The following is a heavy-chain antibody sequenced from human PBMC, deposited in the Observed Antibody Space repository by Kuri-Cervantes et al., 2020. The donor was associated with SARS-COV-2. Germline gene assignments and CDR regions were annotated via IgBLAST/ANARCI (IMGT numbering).Heavy chain of an antibody. CDR2: ISYDGSNK. V-gene: IGHV3-30*19. CDR3: ARVPQYSSSSY. Sequence: GESLKISCAASGFTFSSYGMHWVRQAPGKGLEWVAVISYDGSNKYYADSVKGRFTISRDNSKNTLYLQMNSLRAEDTAVYYCARVPQYSSSSYWGQGTLVTVSS. J-gene: IGHJ4*02. CDR1: GFTFSSYG. D-gene: IGHD6-6*01.